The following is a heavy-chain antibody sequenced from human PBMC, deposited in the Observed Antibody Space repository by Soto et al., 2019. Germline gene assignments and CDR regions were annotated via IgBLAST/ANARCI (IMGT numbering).Heavy chain of an antibody. CDR3: AKDMIAVAGADAFDI. D-gene: IGHD6-19*01. J-gene: IGHJ3*02. Sequence: EVQLVESGGGLVQPGRSLRLSCAASGFTFDDYAMHWVRQAPGKGLEWVSGISWNSGSIGYADSVKGRFTISRDNAKNSLYLQMNSLRAEDTALYYCAKDMIAVAGADAFDIWGQGTMVTVSS. CDR1: GFTFDDYA. V-gene: IGHV3-9*01. CDR2: ISWNSGSI.